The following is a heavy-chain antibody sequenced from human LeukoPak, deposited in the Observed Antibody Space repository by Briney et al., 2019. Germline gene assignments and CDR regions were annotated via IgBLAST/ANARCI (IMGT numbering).Heavy chain of an antibody. J-gene: IGHJ3*02. Sequence: MTSETLSLTCTVSGGSISSSSYYWGWIRQPPGKGLEWIGNIYYSGTAYYNPSLKSRVTISVDTSKNQFSLRLRSVTAADTAVYYCARRSSYYDFWSGYPNDAFDIWGQGTMVTVSS. CDR3: ARRSSYYDFWSGYPNDAFDI. CDR2: IYYSGTA. V-gene: IGHV4-39*07. CDR1: GGSISSSSYY. D-gene: IGHD3-3*01.